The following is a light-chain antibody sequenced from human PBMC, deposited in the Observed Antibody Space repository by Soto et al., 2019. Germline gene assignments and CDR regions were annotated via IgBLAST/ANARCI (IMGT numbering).Light chain of an antibody. CDR3: QQGSNWPPLT. V-gene: IGKV3-11*01. Sequence: EIVLTQSPATLTLSPGERATLCCRASQSVSSYLAWYQQKPGQAPRLLIYDASNRATGIPARFSGSGSGTDFTLTISSLEPEDFAVYYCQQGSNWPPLTFGGGNKVEIK. CDR2: DAS. J-gene: IGKJ4*01. CDR1: QSVSSY.